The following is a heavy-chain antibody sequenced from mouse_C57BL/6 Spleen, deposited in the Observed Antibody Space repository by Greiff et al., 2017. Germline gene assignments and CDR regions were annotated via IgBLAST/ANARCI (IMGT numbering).Heavy chain of an antibody. V-gene: IGHV3-6*01. J-gene: IGHJ3*01. Sequence: EVQLQQSGPGLVKPSQSLSLTCSVTGYSITSGYYWNWIRQFPGNKLEWMGYISYDGSNNYNPSLKNRISITRDTSKNQFFLKLNSVTTEDTATYYCARSHYYYGSPFAYWGQGTLVTVSA. D-gene: IGHD1-1*01. CDR3: ARSHYYYGSPFAY. CDR2: ISYDGSN. CDR1: GYSITSGYY.